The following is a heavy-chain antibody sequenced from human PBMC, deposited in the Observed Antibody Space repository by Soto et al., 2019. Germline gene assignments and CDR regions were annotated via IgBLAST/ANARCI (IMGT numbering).Heavy chain of an antibody. CDR2: ISGSGGSI. V-gene: IGHV3-23*01. J-gene: IGHJ6*02. Sequence: EVHLLESGGGLVQPGGSLRLSCAASGFTFSTYAMNWVRQAPGNGLEWVSAISGSGGSIHYADSVKGRFTISRDNSKNTLYRQMNSLRDEDTAVYHCVKGYWKGDVWGQGTTVTVSS. D-gene: IGHD1-1*01. CDR3: VKGYWKGDV. CDR1: GFTFSTYA.